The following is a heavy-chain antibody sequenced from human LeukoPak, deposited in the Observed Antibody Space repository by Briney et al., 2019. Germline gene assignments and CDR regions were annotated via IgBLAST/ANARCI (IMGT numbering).Heavy chain of an antibody. CDR3: ARDLEIGSSSYYFDY. V-gene: IGHV3-33*01. CDR2: IWYDGSNK. D-gene: IGHD3-3*01. CDR1: GFTFSTYG. J-gene: IGHJ4*02. Sequence: SGGSLRLSCAASGFTFSTYGMHWVRQAPGKGLEWVAVIWYDGSNKHYADSVRGRFTISRDNFKNTLYLQMNSLRAEDTAVYYCARDLEIGSSSYYFDYWGQGTLVTVSS.